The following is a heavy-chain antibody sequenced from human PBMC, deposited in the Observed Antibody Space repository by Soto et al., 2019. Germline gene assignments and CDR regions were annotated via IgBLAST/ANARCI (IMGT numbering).Heavy chain of an antibody. CDR3: ATNVWGSYRDAFDI. CDR1: GYTFTSYD. J-gene: IGHJ3*02. D-gene: IGHD3-16*02. Sequence: EASVKVSCKASGYTFTSYDINWVRQATGQGLEWMGWMNPKSGNTGYAQKFQGRVTMTRNTSISTAYMELSSLRSEDTAVYYCATNVWGSYRDAFDIWGQGTMVTVSS. V-gene: IGHV1-8*01. CDR2: MNPKSGNT.